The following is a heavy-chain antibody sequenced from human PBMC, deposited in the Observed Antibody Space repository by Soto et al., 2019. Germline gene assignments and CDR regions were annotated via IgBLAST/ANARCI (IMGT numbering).Heavy chain of an antibody. D-gene: IGHD5-18*01. V-gene: IGHV1-69*06. Sequence: QVHLVHSGTEVRKPGSSVTVSCKVSGGTFSTYTISWVRQAPGQGLQWMGGITPILRETTYAQNFQGRVFITADISATTAYMELSDLTSEDAAMYYCGRVPRYSFPTSHSLDQWGQGTRVTVSS. J-gene: IGHJ4*02. CDR1: GGTFSTYT. CDR3: GRVPRYSFPTSHSLDQ. CDR2: ITPILRET.